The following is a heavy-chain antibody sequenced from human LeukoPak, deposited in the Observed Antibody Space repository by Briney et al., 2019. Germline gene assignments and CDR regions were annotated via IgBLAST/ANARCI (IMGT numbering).Heavy chain of an antibody. V-gene: IGHV3-23*01. CDR3: ANGNRCTSPNCLGYYYFYMDV. D-gene: IGHD2-8*01. J-gene: IGHJ6*03. CDR2: FSGSGGTT. CDR1: GFTFSSYA. Sequence: YPGGSVRLSCAASGFTFSSYAMNWVRQAPGRGLEWVSGFSGSGGTTYYADSVKGRFTISRDNSKNTLYLQMNSLRAEDTAVYYWANGNRCTSPNCLGYYYFYMDVWGKGTTVTVSS.